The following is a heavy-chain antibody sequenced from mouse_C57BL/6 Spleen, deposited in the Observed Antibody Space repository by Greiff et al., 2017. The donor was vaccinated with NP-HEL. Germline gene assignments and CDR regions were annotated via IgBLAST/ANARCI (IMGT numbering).Heavy chain of an antibody. CDR1: GYSFTGYF. D-gene: IGHD2-4*01. Sequence: EVMLVESGPELVKPGDSVKISCKASGYSFTGYFMNWVMQSHGKSLEWIGRINPYNGDTFYNQKFKGKATLTVDKSSSTAHIELRSLTSEDSAVYYCARCDYDEGYAMDYWGQGTSVTVSS. CDR3: ARCDYDEGYAMDY. CDR2: INPYNGDT. J-gene: IGHJ4*01. V-gene: IGHV1-20*01.